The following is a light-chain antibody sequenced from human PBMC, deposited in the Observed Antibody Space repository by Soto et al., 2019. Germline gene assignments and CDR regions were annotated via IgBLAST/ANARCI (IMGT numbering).Light chain of an antibody. V-gene: IGKV3-15*01. CDR3: HQYNNWPPRT. CDR1: QSVSSY. J-gene: IGKJ1*01. CDR2: GAS. Sequence: EIVMTQSPATLSVSPGDRATLSCRASQSVSSYLAWYQQKPGQAPRLLIYGASTRATGIPPRFSGSGSGTKYTHTIISGQSEDDAVYYCHQYNNWPPRTFGQGTKLEIK.